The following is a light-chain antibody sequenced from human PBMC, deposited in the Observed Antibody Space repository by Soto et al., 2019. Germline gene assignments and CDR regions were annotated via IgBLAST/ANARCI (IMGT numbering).Light chain of an antibody. J-gene: IGKJ3*01. Sequence: EIVLTQSPGTLSLSPGERATLSCRDSQSVSSSYLAWYQQKPGQAPRFLIYAASSRATGIPDRFSGSGSGTDFTLTISRLELEDFAMYYCHQYGSSPRLFTFGPGTKVDSK. CDR1: QSVSSSY. CDR3: HQYGSSPRLFT. CDR2: AAS. V-gene: IGKV3-20*01.